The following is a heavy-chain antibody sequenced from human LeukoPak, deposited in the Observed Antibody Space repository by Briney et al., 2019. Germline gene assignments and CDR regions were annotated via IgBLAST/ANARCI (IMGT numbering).Heavy chain of an antibody. Sequence: GGSLRLSCAASGFIFSTYSMNWVSQAPGKGLEWVSSISSSTSYIYYADSVKGRFTISRDNSKNTLHLQMNSLRAGDTAVYYCAKEAVLRYFDWLERGYFYYCDNWGQGTLVTVSS. CDR2: ISSSTSYI. V-gene: IGHV3-21*04. CDR3: AKEAVLRYFDWLERGYFYYCDN. J-gene: IGHJ4*02. D-gene: IGHD3-9*01. CDR1: GFIFSTYS.